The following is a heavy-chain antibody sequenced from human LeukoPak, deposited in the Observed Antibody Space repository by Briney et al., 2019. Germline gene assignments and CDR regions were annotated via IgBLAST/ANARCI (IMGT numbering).Heavy chain of an antibody. CDR3: ARSVSISPMFDY. Sequence: GASVKVSCKASGYIFTSYYVHWVRQAPGQGLEWMGWINPNTGSTNFAQKFQGRIAMMRATSITTFYMELNSLRSDDTAVYYCARSVSISPMFDYWGQGTLIPVSS. V-gene: IGHV1-2*02. CDR2: INPNTGST. CDR1: GYIFTSYY. J-gene: IGHJ4*02. D-gene: IGHD2-21*01.